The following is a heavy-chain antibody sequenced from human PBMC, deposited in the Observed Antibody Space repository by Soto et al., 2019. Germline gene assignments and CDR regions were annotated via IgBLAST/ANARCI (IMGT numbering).Heavy chain of an antibody. D-gene: IGHD3-9*01. V-gene: IGHV4-31*03. CDR3: ASHQFAILKRSWFDP. CDR1: GGSISSGGYY. Sequence: TLSLNCTVSGGSISSGGYYWSWIRRHPGKGLEWIGYIYYSGSTYYNPSLKSRVTISVDTSKNQFSLKLSSVTAADTAVYYCASHQFAILKRSWFDPWGQGTLVTVSS. J-gene: IGHJ5*02. CDR2: IYYSGST.